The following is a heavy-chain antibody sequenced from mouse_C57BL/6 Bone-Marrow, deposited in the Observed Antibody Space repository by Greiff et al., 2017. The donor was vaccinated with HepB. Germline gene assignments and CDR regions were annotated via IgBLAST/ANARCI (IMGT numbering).Heavy chain of an antibody. Sequence: QVQLQQSGAELARPGASVKMSCKASGYTFTSYTLHWVKQRPGQGLEWIGYINPSSGYTKYNQKFKAKATLTADKSSITAYMQLSSLISEDSAVYYCARVYCNYRSWFAYWGQGTLVTVSA. J-gene: IGHJ3*01. CDR2: INPSSGYT. CDR1: GYTFTSYT. V-gene: IGHV1-4*01. CDR3: ARVYCNYRSWFAY. D-gene: IGHD2-1*01.